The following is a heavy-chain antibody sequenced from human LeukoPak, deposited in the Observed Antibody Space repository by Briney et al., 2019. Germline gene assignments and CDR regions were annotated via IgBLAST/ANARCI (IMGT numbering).Heavy chain of an antibody. Sequence: SETLSLTCTVSGYSISSGYYWGWIRQLPGKGLEWIGSIYHSGSTYYNPSLKSRVTISVDTSKNQFSLKLGSVTAADTAVYYCARAYDFWSGYYYYYYYMDVWGKGTTVTVSS. CDR2: IYHSGST. CDR3: ARAYDFWSGYYYYYYYMDV. J-gene: IGHJ6*03. V-gene: IGHV4-38-2*02. D-gene: IGHD3-3*01. CDR1: GYSISSGYY.